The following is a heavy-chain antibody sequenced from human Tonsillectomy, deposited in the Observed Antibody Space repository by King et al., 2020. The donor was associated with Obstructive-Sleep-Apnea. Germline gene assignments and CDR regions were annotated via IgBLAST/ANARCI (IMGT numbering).Heavy chain of an antibody. CDR2: VHWDDDK. Sequence: QITLKESGPTLVKPTQTLTLTCTFSGFSLSANGMGVAWIRQPPGKALEWLALVHWDDDKRYSPSLRNRLTITKYTSENRVVLTMTNMEPVETGTYFCAHRDPTGLFDSWGQGTLVTVSS. D-gene: IGHD1-1*01. CDR1: GFSLSANGMG. J-gene: IGHJ4*02. CDR3: AHRDPTGLFDS. V-gene: IGHV2-5*02.